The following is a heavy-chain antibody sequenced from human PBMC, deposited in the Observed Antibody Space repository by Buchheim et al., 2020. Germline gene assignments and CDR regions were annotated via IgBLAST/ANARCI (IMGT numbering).Heavy chain of an antibody. Sequence: QVQLVESGGGVVQPGRSLRLSCAASGFTFSSYGMHWVRQAPGKGLEWVAVISYDGSNKYYADSVKGRFTISRDNSKNTLYLQMNSLRAEDTAVYYCAKEPKYCSGGGCYSAYWGQGTL. CDR1: GFTFSSYG. J-gene: IGHJ4*02. CDR2: ISYDGSNK. D-gene: IGHD2-15*01. CDR3: AKEPKYCSGGGCYSAY. V-gene: IGHV3-30*18.